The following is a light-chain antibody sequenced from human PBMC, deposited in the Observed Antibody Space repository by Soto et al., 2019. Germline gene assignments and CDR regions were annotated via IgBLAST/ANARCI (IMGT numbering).Light chain of an antibody. CDR1: QSVRSDF. CDR2: GGS. J-gene: IGKJ3*01. V-gene: IGKV3-20*01. CDR3: QHYDNSPPSVT. Sequence: ELVLTQSPDTLSLSPGERATLSCRASQSVRSDFLVWYQQKPGQAPRLLIYGGSSRATGIPDRFNGGGSGTDFILSISRLEPEDFAMYYCQHYDNSPPSVTFGPGTKVDIK.